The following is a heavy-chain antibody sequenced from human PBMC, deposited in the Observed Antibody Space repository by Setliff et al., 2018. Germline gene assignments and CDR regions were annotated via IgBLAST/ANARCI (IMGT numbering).Heavy chain of an antibody. CDR3: ARMSGFQYIDV. CDR2: IYTSWST. D-gene: IGHD3-3*01. J-gene: IGHJ6*03. CDR1: DDSISSRHYY. V-gene: IGHV4-61*09. Sequence: LSLTCTVSDDSISSRHYYWSWIRQPAGKELEWIGQIYTSWSTNYNPSLKSRVTISLDTSKNQFSLSLTSVTAEDTAVYYCARMSGFQYIDVWDKGTTVTVSS.